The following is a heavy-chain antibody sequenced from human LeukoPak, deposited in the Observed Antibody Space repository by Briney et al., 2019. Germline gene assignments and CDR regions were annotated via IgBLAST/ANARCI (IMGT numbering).Heavy chain of an antibody. V-gene: IGHV4-59*01. J-gene: IGHJ5*02. CDR2: IHYSGST. Sequence: PSETLSLTCTVSGGSINSYYWSWIRQPPGRGLEWIGSIHYSGSTSYNPSLRSRVTISVDKSKNQFFLKLSSVTATDAAVYYCARMEEGLGQCKSSGCYWLDPWGQGTLVTVSS. D-gene: IGHD2-2*01. CDR1: GGSINSYY. CDR3: ARMEEGLGQCKSSGCYWLDP.